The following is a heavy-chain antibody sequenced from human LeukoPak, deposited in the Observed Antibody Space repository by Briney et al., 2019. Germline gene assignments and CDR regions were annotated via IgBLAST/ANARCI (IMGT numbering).Heavy chain of an antibody. V-gene: IGHV1-18*01. CDR1: GYTFSTFG. CDR3: AGDPRQWQPSHFDY. CDR2: ISAYNGKA. D-gene: IGHD6-19*01. J-gene: IGHJ4*02. Sequence: ASVKVSCKASGYTFSTFGMSWVRQAPGQGLEWMGWISAYNGKAYYAQNFQGRVTMTTDTSTSTAYMELRSLSSDDTAVYFCAGDPRQWQPSHFDYWGQGTLVTVSS.